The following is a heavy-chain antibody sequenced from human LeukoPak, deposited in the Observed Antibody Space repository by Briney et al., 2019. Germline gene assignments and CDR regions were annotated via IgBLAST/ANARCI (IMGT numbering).Heavy chain of an antibody. D-gene: IGHD6-13*01. J-gene: IGHJ4*02. CDR2: IYHSGST. Sequence: SETLSLTCAVSGGSISSGDSSWSWIRQPPGKGLEWIGYIYHSGSTYYNPSLKSRVTISVDRSKNQFSLKLSSVTAADTAVYYCAGGEDSSSWLDYWGQGTLVTVSS. CDR3: AGGEDSSSWLDY. V-gene: IGHV4-30-2*01. CDR1: GGSISSGDSS.